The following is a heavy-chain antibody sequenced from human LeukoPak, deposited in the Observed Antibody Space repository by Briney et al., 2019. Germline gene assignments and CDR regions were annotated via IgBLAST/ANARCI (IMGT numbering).Heavy chain of an antibody. CDR1: GGSISSGGYY. J-gene: IGHJ4*02. V-gene: IGHV4-39*07. Sequence: PSETLSLTCTVSGGSISSGGYYWSWIRQPPGKGLEWIGEINHSGSTNYNPSLKSRVTISVDTSKNQFSLKLSSVTAADTAVYYCARASGDGYNHDFDYWGQGTLVTVSS. CDR2: INHSGST. D-gene: IGHD5-24*01. CDR3: ARASGDGYNHDFDY.